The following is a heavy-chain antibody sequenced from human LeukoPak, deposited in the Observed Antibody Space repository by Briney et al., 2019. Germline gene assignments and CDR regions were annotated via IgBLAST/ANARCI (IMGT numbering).Heavy chain of an antibody. CDR1: GYTFTGYY. V-gene: IGHV1-2*02. CDR3: ATDQGNVVPAAMMVYYYYGMDV. Sequence: ASVKVSCKASGYTFTGYYMQWVRQAPGQGLEWMGWINPNSGGTNYAQKFQGRVTMTRDTSISTAYMELSRLRSDDTAVYYCATDQGNVVPAAMMVYYYYGMDVWGQGTTVTVSS. D-gene: IGHD2-2*01. J-gene: IGHJ6*02. CDR2: INPNSGGT.